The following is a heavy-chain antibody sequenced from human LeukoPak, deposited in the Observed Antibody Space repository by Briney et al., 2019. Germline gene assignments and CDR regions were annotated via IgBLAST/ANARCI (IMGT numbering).Heavy chain of an antibody. V-gene: IGHV1-2*02. J-gene: IGHJ4*02. Sequence: ASVTVSCKASGYTLTRYYMHWVRQAPGQGLEWMGWINPNSGGTNYAQKFQGRVTMTRDTSISTAYMELSRLRSDDTAVYYCAGEGYDSSGNFDYWGQGTLVTVSS. CDR3: AGEGYDSSGNFDY. D-gene: IGHD3-22*01. CDR1: GYTLTRYY. CDR2: INPNSGGT.